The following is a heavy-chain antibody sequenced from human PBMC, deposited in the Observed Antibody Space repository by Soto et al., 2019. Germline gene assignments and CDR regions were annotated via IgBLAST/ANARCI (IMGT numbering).Heavy chain of an antibody. V-gene: IGHV3-30-3*01. CDR1: GFTFSSYA. D-gene: IGHD2-2*01. CDR3: ARDGRYCSSTSCYQDY. CDR2: ISYDGSNK. J-gene: IGHJ4*02. Sequence: QPGGSLRLSCAASGFTFSSYAMHWVRQAPGKGLEWVAVISYDGSNKYYADSVKGRFTISRDNSKNTLYLQMNSLRAEDTAVYYCARDGRYCSSTSCYQDYWGQGALVTVSS.